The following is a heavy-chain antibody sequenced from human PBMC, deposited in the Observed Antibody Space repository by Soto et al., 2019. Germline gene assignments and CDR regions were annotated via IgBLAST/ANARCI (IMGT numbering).Heavy chain of an antibody. CDR2: IYYSGST. CDR3: ARRDLGATFDY. J-gene: IGHJ4*02. Sequence: SETLSLTCTVSGGSVSSGSYYWSWTRQPPGKGLEWIGYIYYSGSTNYNPSLKSRVTISVDTSKNQFSLKLSSVTAADTAVYYCARRDLGATFDYWGQGTLVTVSS. CDR1: GGSVSSGSYY. V-gene: IGHV4-61*01. D-gene: IGHD1-26*01.